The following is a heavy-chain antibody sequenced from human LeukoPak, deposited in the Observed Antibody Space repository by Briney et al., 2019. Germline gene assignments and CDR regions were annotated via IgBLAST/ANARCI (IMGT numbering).Heavy chain of an antibody. CDR1: GGSFSGYY. V-gene: IGHV4-34*01. CDR2: INHSGST. Sequence: SETLSLTCAVYGGSFSGYYWNWIRQPPGKGLEWIGEINHSGSTNYNPSLKSRVIISIDTSKNQFSLKLSSVTAADTAVYYCARDRGSYGMDYWGQGTLVTVSS. CDR3: ARDRGSYGMDY. J-gene: IGHJ4*02. D-gene: IGHD1-26*01.